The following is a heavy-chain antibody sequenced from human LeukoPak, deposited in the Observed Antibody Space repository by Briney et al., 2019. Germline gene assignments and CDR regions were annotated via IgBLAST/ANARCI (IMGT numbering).Heavy chain of an antibody. CDR2: ISAYNGNT. J-gene: IGHJ4*02. CDR1: GYTFTSYG. Sequence: ASVKVSCKASGYTFTSYGISWVRQAPGQGLEWMGWISAYNGNTNYAQKLQGRVTMTTDTSTSTVYMELSSLRSEDTAVYYCATGAHVRVYDSNPYYGHYWGQGTLVTVSS. V-gene: IGHV1-18*01. CDR3: ATGAHVRVYDSNPYYGHY. D-gene: IGHD3-22*01.